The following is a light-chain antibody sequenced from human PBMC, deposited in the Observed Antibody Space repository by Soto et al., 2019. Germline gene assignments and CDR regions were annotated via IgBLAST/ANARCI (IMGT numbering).Light chain of an antibody. J-gene: IGLJ1*01. V-gene: IGLV2-23*01. CDR3: CSYAGSNYYV. Sequence: QSALTQPASVSRSPGQSITISCTGTSNDVGSYNLVSWYQHHPGKAPKLMIFEGSKRPSGVSNRFSGSKSGNTASLTISGLQAEDEADFYCCSYAGSNYYVFGTGTKVTVL. CDR2: EGS. CDR1: SNDVGSYNL.